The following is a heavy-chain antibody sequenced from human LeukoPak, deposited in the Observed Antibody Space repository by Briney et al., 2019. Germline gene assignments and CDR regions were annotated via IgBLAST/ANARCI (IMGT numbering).Heavy chain of an antibody. J-gene: IGHJ5*02. CDR2: ISAYNGNT. CDR1: GYTFTSYG. Sequence: ASVKVSCKASGYTFTSYGISWVRQAPGQGLEWMGWISAYNGNTNYAQKLQGRVTMTTDTSTSTAYMELRSLRSDDTAVYYCAKDRGRSGRNNWFDPWGQGTLVTVSS. D-gene: IGHD1-26*01. CDR3: AKDRGRSGRNNWFDP. V-gene: IGHV1-18*01.